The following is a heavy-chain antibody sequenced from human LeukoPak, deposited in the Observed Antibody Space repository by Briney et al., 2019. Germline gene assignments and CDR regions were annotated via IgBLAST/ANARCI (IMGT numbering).Heavy chain of an antibody. CDR3: AREGRGIFYFDY. CDR1: GFTFSSYG. D-gene: IGHD1-14*01. CDR2: IWYDGSNK. J-gene: IGHJ4*02. V-gene: IGHV3-33*01. Sequence: GRSLRLSCAASGFTFSSYGMHWVRQAPGKGLEWVAVIWYDGSNKYYADSVKGRFTISRDNSKNTLYLQMNSLRAEDTAVYYCAREGRGIFYFDYWSQGTLVTVSS.